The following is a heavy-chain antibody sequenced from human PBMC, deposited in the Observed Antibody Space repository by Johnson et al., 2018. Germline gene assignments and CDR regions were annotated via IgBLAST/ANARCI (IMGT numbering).Heavy chain of an antibody. V-gene: IGHV1-46*01. CDR2: LNPRCGRT. Sequence: QVQLVESGAAVKEPGASVKVSCKASGYTFTSYYMQWVRQAPGQGLEWMGILNPRCGRTSYAQKFQGRITMTRETSTSTVYRELSSLRSEDTAVYYCARAPGIAAAGTYYYYYYMDVWGKGTTVTVSS. J-gene: IGHJ6*03. D-gene: IGHD6-13*01. CDR1: GYTFTSYY. CDR3: ARAPGIAAAGTYYYYYYMDV.